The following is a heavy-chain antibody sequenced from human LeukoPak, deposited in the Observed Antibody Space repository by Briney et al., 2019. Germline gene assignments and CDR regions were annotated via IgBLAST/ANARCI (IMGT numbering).Heavy chain of an antibody. CDR2: INPNSGGT. J-gene: IGHJ4*02. Sequence: ASMKVSCKASGYTFTGYYMHWVRQAPGQGLEWMGWINPNSGGTNYAQKFQGRVTMTRDTSISTAYMELSRLRSDDTAVYYCARGDYYDSSGCLVWGQGTLVTVSS. V-gene: IGHV1-2*02. CDR3: ARGDYYDSSGCLV. CDR1: GYTFTGYY. D-gene: IGHD3-22*01.